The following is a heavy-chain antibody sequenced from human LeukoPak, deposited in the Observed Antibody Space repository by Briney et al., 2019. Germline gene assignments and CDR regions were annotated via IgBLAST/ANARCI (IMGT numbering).Heavy chain of an antibody. V-gene: IGHV1-18*01. CDR1: GYTFTNYG. J-gene: IGHJ4*02. CDR3: ARDLKMGYSSGRYSWGTGSSNDY. Sequence: GASVKVSCKASGYTFTNYGISWVRQAPGQGLEWMGWISGYSGNTNYAQEFQGRITMTTDTSTSTGYMELRSPRSDDTAVYYCARDLKMGYSSGRYSWGTGSSNDYWGQGTLVTVSS. CDR2: ISGYSGNT. D-gene: IGHD6-19*01.